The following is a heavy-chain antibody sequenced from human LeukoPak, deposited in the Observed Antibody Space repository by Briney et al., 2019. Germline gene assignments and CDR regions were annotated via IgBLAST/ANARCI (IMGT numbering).Heavy chain of an antibody. CDR3: AKDPYGSGSYLNGMDV. V-gene: IGHV3-23*01. CDR1: GFTFSSYA. J-gene: IGHJ6*02. Sequence: HPGRSLRLSCAASGFTFSSYAMSWVRQAPGKGLEWVSAISGSGGSTYYADSVKGRFTISRDNSKNTLYLQMNSLRAEDTAVYYCAKDPYGSGSYLNGMDVWGQGTTVTVSS. CDR2: ISGSGGST. D-gene: IGHD3-10*01.